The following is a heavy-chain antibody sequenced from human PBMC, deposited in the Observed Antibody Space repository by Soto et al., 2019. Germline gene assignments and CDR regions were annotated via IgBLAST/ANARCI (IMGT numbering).Heavy chain of an antibody. D-gene: IGHD2-21*02. Sequence: PSGTLSLTCTVSGGSVSRGSYSWSWIRPPPGQGLEWVGYVCYSGSTNSNPSLKSRATISVDTSNTQYSLMLSSVTAAATAVYYCARGGYCGGNCYLGLDYWGQGTLVTVSS. CDR3: ARGGYCGGNCYLGLDY. CDR2: VCYSGST. CDR1: GGSVSRGSYS. J-gene: IGHJ4*02. V-gene: IGHV4-61*01.